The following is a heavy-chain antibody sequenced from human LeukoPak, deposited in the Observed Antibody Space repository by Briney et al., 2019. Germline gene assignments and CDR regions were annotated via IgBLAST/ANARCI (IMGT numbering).Heavy chain of an antibody. J-gene: IGHJ6*03. CDR1: GFTFSSYA. V-gene: IGHV3-30*01. CDR2: ISYDGSNK. CDR3: AREGSSSWPYYYYYYYMDV. D-gene: IGHD6-13*01. Sequence: GGSLRLSCAASGFTFSSYAMHRVRQAPGKGLEWVAVISYDGSNKYYADSVKGRFTISRDNSKNTLYLQMNSLRAEDTAVYYCAREGSSSWPYYYYYYYMDVWGKGTTVTVSS.